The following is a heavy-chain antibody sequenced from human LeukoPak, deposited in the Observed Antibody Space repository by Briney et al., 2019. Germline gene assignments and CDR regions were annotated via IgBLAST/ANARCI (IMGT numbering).Heavy chain of an antibody. D-gene: IGHD3-9*01. CDR3: ARRVLRYFDWLDAFDI. Sequence: SETLSLTCTVSGGSISSGSYYWSWIRQPAGKGLEWIGRIYTSGSTNYNPSLKSRVTISVDTSKNQFSLKLSSVTAADTAVYYCARRVLRYFDWLDAFDIWGQGTMVTVSS. CDR1: GGSISSGSYY. V-gene: IGHV4-61*02. J-gene: IGHJ3*02. CDR2: IYTSGST.